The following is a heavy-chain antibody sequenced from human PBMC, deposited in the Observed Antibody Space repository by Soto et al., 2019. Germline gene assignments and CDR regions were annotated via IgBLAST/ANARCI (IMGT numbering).Heavy chain of an antibody. CDR1: GGTFSSYA. CDR2: IVPIVDTS. D-gene: IGHD5-12*01. V-gene: IGHV1-69*12. Sequence: QVQLVQSGAEVRQPASSVKVSCKTSGGTFSSYALSWVRQAPGQGLEWMGGIVPIVDTSTYAQKFQGSVTITADESTSTVYMELSSLRSDDTAVYYCVRVVAIPGYPDNWGEGTLVTVSS. CDR3: VRVVAIPGYPDN. J-gene: IGHJ4*02.